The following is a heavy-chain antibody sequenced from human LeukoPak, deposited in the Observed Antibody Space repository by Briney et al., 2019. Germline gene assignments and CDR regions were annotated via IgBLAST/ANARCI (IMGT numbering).Heavy chain of an antibody. CDR2: IRSKANSYAT. CDR3: TRYGDYPFDY. D-gene: IGHD2-21*01. CDR1: GFTFSDSG. V-gene: IGHV3-73*01. Sequence: PGGSLRLSCAASGFTFSDSGMHWVRQASGKGLERVGRIRSKANSYATAYAASVKGRFTISRDDSKNTAYLQMNSLKTEDTAVYYCTRYGDYPFDYWGQGTLVTVSS. J-gene: IGHJ4*02.